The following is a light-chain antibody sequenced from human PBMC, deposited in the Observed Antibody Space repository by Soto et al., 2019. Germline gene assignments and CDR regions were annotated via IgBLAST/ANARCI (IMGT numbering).Light chain of an antibody. CDR2: GAS. Sequence: EIVLTQSPVTLSVSPGERATLSCRTSQSISTTLAWYQQKPGQPPRLLIYGASTRATGVPAMFSGSGSGTEFTLTIDSLQSEDFAVYYCQQYNSWVTFGGGTKVDSK. CDR1: QSISTT. J-gene: IGKJ4*01. V-gene: IGKV3-15*01. CDR3: QQYNSWVT.